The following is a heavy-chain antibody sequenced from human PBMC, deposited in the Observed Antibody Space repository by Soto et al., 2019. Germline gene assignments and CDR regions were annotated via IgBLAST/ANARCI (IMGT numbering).Heavy chain of an antibody. CDR3: VTDRATIFGVIWKYGMDV. CDR2: INESGGTT. CDR1: GFKFRSYG. Sequence: EEQLLESGGGLVEPGGSLRLSCVASGFKFRSYGMAWVRQAPGKGLEWVSDINESGGTTNYADSVRGRFAISRDNSRNTLDLLMNSLRPEDTAVYYCVTDRATIFGVIWKYGMDVWGQGPTVYVSS. J-gene: IGHJ6*02. D-gene: IGHD3-3*01. V-gene: IGHV3-23*01.